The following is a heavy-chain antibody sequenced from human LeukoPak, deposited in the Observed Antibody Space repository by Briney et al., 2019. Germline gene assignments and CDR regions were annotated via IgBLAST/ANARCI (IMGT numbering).Heavy chain of an antibody. CDR2: IWSDGSNK. CDR1: GFTVSTSG. D-gene: IGHD4-17*01. V-gene: IGHV3-33*08. J-gene: IGHJ4*02. Sequence: PGGSLRLSCAASGFTVSTSGMHWVRQAPGKGLEWVAFIWSDGSNKYHADSVKGRFTISRDNSKDTLYLQMNSLRAEDTAVYYCARDKGTTCIDNWGQGALVTVSS. CDR3: ARDKGTTCIDN.